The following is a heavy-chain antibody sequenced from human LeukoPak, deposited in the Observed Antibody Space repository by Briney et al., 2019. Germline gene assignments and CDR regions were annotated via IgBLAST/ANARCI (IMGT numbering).Heavy chain of an antibody. J-gene: IGHJ3*02. CDR2: IYYTGNT. CDR1: DGSISSFY. Sequence: NPSETLSLTCTVSDGSISSFYWSWIRQPPGKGLEWIGCIYYTGNTNYNPSLKSRVTISVDTSKNQFSLKLSSVTAADTAVYYCARLMVRGVADASDIWGQGTMVTVSS. D-gene: IGHD3-10*01. CDR3: ARLMVRGVADASDI. V-gene: IGHV4-59*12.